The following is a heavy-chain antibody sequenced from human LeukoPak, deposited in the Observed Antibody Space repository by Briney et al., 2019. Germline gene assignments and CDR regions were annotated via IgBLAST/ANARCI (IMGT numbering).Heavy chain of an antibody. J-gene: IGHJ4*02. Sequence: SETLSLTCAVSGGSISSGGYSWSWIRQPPGKGLEWIGEINHSGSTNYNPSLKSRVTISVDTSKNQFSLKLSSVTAADTAVYYCARGGLVLRYFDWSWATSERSPYYFDYWGQGTLVTVSS. CDR1: GGSISSGGYS. V-gene: IGHV4-30-2*01. D-gene: IGHD3-9*01. CDR3: ARGGLVLRYFDWSWATSERSPYYFDY. CDR2: INHSGST.